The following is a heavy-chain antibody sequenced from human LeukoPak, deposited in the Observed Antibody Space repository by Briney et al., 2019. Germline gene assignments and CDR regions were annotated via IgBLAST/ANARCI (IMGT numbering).Heavy chain of an antibody. CDR2: ISWNSGSI. V-gene: IGHV3-9*01. J-gene: IGHJ6*02. D-gene: IGHD6-13*01. CDR3: AKDRLGSSSLQAGYYYYGMDV. Sequence: GGSLRLSCAASGFTFDDYAMHWVRQAPGKGLEWVSGISWNSGSIGYADSVKGRFTISRDNAKNSLYLQMNSLRAEDTALYYCAKDRLGSSSLQAGYYYYGMDVWGQGTTVTVSS. CDR1: GFTFDDYA.